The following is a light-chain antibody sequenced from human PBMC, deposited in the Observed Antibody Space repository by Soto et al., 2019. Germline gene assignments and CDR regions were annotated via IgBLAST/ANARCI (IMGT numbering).Light chain of an antibody. CDR2: DVS. Sequence: QSALTQPASVSVSPGQSITISCTGTSSDVGGYNYASWYQQHPAKAPKVMIYDVSNRPSGVSNRFSGSKSGNTASLTISGLQAEDEADYYCYSYTSSSTYVFGTGTKVTVL. J-gene: IGLJ1*01. CDR3: YSYTSSSTYV. V-gene: IGLV2-14*03. CDR1: SSDVGGYNY.